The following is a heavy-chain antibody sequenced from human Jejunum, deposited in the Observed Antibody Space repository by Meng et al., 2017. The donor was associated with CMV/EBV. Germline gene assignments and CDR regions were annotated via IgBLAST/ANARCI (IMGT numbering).Heavy chain of an antibody. CDR3: ARAGVYGSGLGY. CDR2: IKHDGSEK. D-gene: IGHD6-19*01. J-gene: IGHJ4*01. Sequence: SGFTFSNYWVNWVRQAPGKGLEWVANIKHDGSEKYYVDSVKGRFTISIDNAKNSLYLQMNSLRAEDTAVYYCARAGVYGSGLGYWGQGTLVTVSS. V-gene: IGHV3-7*01. CDR1: GFTFSNYW.